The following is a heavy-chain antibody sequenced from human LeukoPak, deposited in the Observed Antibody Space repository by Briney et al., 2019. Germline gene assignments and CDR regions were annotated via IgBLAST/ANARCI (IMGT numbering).Heavy chain of an antibody. CDR2: TYYSGAT. CDR1: GGSISSYY. V-gene: IGHV4-59*01. CDR3: ARGDPSMPFDY. Sequence: SETLSLTCTVSGGSISSYYWSWIREPPGKGLEWIGYTYYSGATNYNPSLKSRVTILLDTSKNQFSPKLSSVTAADTAVYYCARGDPSMPFDYWGQGTLVTVSS. D-gene: IGHD2/OR15-2a*01. J-gene: IGHJ4*02.